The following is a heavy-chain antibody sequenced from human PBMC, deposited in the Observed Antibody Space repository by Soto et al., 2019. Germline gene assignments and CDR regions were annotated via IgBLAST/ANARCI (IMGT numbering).Heavy chain of an antibody. CDR1: GYSFTSYW. Sequence: PGESLKISCKGSGYSFTSYWIGRVRQMPGKGLEWMGIIYPGDSDTRYSPSFQGQVTISADKSISTAYLQWSSLKASDTAMYYCARFFPQVDYGMDVWGQGTTVTVSS. J-gene: IGHJ6*02. CDR3: ARFFPQVDYGMDV. V-gene: IGHV5-51*01. CDR2: IYPGDSDT. D-gene: IGHD1-26*01.